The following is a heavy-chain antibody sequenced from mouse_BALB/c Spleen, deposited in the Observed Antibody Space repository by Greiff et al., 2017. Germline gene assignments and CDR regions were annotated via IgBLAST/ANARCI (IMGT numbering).Heavy chain of an antibody. CDR1: GFTFSDFY. CDR2: SRNKANDYTT. J-gene: IGHJ4*01. CDR3: AFYGYPLYAMDY. Sequence: EVKLVESGGGLVQPGGSLRLSCATPGFTFSDFYMEWVRQPPGKRLEWIAASRNKANDYTTEYSASVKGRFIVSRDTSQSILYLQMNALRAEDTAIYYCAFYGYPLYAMDYWGQGTSVTVSS. D-gene: IGHD2-2*01. V-gene: IGHV7-1*02.